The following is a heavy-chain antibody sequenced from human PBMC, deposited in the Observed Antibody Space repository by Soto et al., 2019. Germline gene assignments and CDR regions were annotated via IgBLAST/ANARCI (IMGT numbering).Heavy chain of an antibody. CDR1: GGSVSSGSYY. D-gene: IGHD6-6*01. CDR3: AREGQLAPGWPMYNWFDP. Sequence: PSETLSLTCTVSGGSVSSGSYYWSWIRQPPGKGLEWIGYIYYSGSTNYNPSLKSRVTISVDTSKNQFSLKLSSVTAADTALYYCAREGQLAPGWPMYNWFDPWGQGTLVTVSS. J-gene: IGHJ5*02. CDR2: IYYSGST. V-gene: IGHV4-61*01.